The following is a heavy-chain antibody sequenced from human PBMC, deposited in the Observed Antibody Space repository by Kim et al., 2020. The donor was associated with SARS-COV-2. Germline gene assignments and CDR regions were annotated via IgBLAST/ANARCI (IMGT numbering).Heavy chain of an antibody. CDR3: AKASPRGSGYYGGWFDA. V-gene: IGHV3-9*01. J-gene: IGHJ5*02. Sequence: VKGRFTISSDNAKNSLYMQMNSLRAEDTALYYCAKASPRGSGYYGGWFDAWGQGTLVTVSS. D-gene: IGHD3-22*01.